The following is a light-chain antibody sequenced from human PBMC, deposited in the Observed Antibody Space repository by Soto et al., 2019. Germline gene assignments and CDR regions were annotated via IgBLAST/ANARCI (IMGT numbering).Light chain of an antibody. V-gene: IGKV3-15*01. CDR2: AAS. J-gene: IGKJ3*01. Sequence: EIVMTQSPATLSVSPGERATLSCRASQSVSGNLAWYQQKPGQAPRLLIYAASTRATGIPARFSGSGSGTEFTLTISSLQSADFAVYYCQQYNNWPPITFGPGPKVDIK. CDR3: QQYNNWPPIT. CDR1: QSVSGN.